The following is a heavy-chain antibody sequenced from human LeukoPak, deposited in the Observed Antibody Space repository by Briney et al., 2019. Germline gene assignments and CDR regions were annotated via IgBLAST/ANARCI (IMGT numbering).Heavy chain of an antibody. D-gene: IGHD3-22*01. CDR3: ARGPYYYDISGSPRGDY. CDR1: GFTFSSYG. Sequence: PGGSLRLSCAASGFTFSSYGMHWVRQAPGKGLEWGALIWYDGTNKYYADSVKGRFTISRDSSKNTLYLQMNNLRAEDTAVYYCARGPYYYDISGSPRGDYWGQGTLVTVSS. J-gene: IGHJ4*02. CDR2: IWYDGTNK. V-gene: IGHV3-33*01.